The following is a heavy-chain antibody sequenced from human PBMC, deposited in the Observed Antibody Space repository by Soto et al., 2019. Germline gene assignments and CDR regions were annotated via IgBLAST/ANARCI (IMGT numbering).Heavy chain of an antibody. CDR2: IIPIFGTA. J-gene: IGHJ6*02. CDR1: GGTFSSYA. V-gene: IGHV1-69*13. D-gene: IGHD2-2*01. Sequence: SVRVSCKASGGTFSSYAISWVRQAPGQGLEWMGGIIPIFGTANYAQKFQGRVTITADESTSTAYMELSSLRSEDTAVYYCARVRYCISTSCYGAWGMDVWG. CDR3: ARVRYCISTSCYGAWGMDV.